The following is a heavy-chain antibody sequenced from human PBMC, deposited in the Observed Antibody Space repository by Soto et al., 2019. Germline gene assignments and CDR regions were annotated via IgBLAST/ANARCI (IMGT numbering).Heavy chain of an antibody. CDR3: VKSPCSGSDTSCYPRYGLDV. V-gene: IGHV3-23*01. Sequence: VQLLDSGGGLVQPGGSLRLSCTASGFTFSTYAMNWVRQAPGKGLEWVSTISGSDGSTYYADSVKGRFTISRDNSKNTLYLQMNSLSAEDTAIYYCVKSPCSGSDTSCYPRYGLDVWGQGTTVTVSS. CDR2: ISGSDGST. J-gene: IGHJ6*02. D-gene: IGHD2-2*01. CDR1: GFTFSTYA.